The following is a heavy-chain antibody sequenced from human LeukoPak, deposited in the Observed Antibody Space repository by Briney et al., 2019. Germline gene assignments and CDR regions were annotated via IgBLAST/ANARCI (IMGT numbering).Heavy chain of an antibody. CDR3: ARDHPRVAAAGTPWFDP. CDR1: GYTFTGYY. V-gene: IGHV1-2*02. J-gene: IGHJ5*02. Sequence: ASVKVSCKASGYTFTGYYMHWVRQAPGQGLEWMGWINPNSGGTNYAQKLQGRVTMTTDTSTSTAYMELRSLRSDDTAVYYCARDHPRVAAAGTPWFDPWGQGTLVTVSS. CDR2: INPNSGGT. D-gene: IGHD6-13*01.